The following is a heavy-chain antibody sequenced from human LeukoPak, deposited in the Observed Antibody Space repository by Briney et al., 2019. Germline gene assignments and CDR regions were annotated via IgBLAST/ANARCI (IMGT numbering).Heavy chain of an antibody. D-gene: IGHD3-10*01. Sequence: PSETLSLTCTVSGGSISSYYWSWIRQPPGKGLEWIGYIYYTGSTSYNPSLKSRVTISMDTSKNQFSLKLSSVTAADSAVYYCARSDYSGSGTYTEFDAFNIWGQGPMVTVSS. CDR1: GGSISSYY. V-gene: IGHV4-59*01. J-gene: IGHJ3*02. CDR2: IYYTGST. CDR3: ARSDYSGSGTYTEFDAFNI.